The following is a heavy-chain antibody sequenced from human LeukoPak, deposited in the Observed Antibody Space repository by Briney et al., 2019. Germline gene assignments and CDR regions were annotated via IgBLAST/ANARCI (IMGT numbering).Heavy chain of an antibody. D-gene: IGHD1-7*01. Sequence: GGSLRLSCAAPGFTFSSYAMHWVREGPGKGPEWVAIISYDGRNKYYADSVKGRFTISRDDSKNTLYVQMNSLRAEDTAVYYCARGPRTGTAFYYYGMDVWGQGTTVTVSS. CDR1: GFTFSSYA. CDR3: ARGPRTGTAFYYYGMDV. J-gene: IGHJ6*02. V-gene: IGHV3-30*04. CDR2: ISYDGRNK.